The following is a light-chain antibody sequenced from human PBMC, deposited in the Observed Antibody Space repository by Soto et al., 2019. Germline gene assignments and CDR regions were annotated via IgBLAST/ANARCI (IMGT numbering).Light chain of an antibody. J-gene: IGKJ4*01. CDR3: QQSYSTLLT. CDR1: QSISSY. CDR2: AES. V-gene: IGKV1-39*01. Sequence: DIQMTQSPSSLSASVGDRVTITCRASQSISSYLNWYQQKPGKAPKLLIYAESSLQSGVPSRLSGSGSGTDLNLTISSLQPEDFATYYCQQSYSTLLTFGGGTKVDIK.